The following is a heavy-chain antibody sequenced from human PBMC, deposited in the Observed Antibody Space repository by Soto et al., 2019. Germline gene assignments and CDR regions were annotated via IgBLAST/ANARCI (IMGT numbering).Heavy chain of an antibody. CDR3: ARGDPFGGSFSDY. CDR1: GYTNSIYH. Sequence: ASLNRSRKASGYTNSIYHIDWGLLATGQGLEWMGWMNPNSGNTGYAQKFQGRVTMTRNTSISTAYMELSSLRSEDTAVYYCARGDPFGGSFSDYWGQGTLVTVSS. J-gene: IGHJ4*02. D-gene: IGHD2-15*01. CDR2: MNPNSGNT. V-gene: IGHV1-8*01.